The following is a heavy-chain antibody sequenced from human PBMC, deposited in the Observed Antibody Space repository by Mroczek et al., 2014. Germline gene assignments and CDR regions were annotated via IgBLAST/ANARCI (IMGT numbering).Heavy chain of an antibody. V-gene: IGHV4-34*01. J-gene: IGHJ4*02. CDR1: GGSFSGYY. Sequence: QVQLQQWGAGLLKPSETLSLTCAVYGGSFSGYYWSWIRQPPGKGLEWIGEINHSGSTNYNPSLKSRVTISVDTSKNQFSLKLSSVTAADTAVYYCARAGAYSTTVFVDYWGQGTLVTVSS. CDR2: INHSGST. D-gene: IGHD3-10*02. CDR3: ARAGAYSTTVFVDY.